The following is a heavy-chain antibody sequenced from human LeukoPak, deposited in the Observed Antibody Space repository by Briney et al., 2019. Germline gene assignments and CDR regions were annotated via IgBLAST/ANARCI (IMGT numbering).Heavy chain of an antibody. D-gene: IGHD3-10*01. CDR1: GSVFSRYG. V-gene: IGHV3-33*01. Sequence: GGSLRLSCAASGSVFSRYGMHWVRQAPGKGLEWVAVIWHDGSNKDYADSVKGRFTISRDNSQSTLYLQMNSLRAEDTAVYYCASPASRITNVGAFDIWGQGTMVTVSS. J-gene: IGHJ3*02. CDR3: ASPASRITNVGAFDI. CDR2: IWHDGSNK.